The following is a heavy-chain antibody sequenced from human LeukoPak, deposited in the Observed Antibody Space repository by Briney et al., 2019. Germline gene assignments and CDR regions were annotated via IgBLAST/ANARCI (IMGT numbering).Heavy chain of an antibody. V-gene: IGHV4-4*07. CDR3: AGRQFDSHYYYGLDV. CDR1: GGSISSYY. CDR2: IYITGST. D-gene: IGHD2-15*01. Sequence: KPSETLSLTCTVSGGSISSYYWSWSRQPAGKGLEWIGRIYITGSTNYNPSLKSRVTMSVDTSKNQFSLKLSSVTAADTAVYFCAGRQFDSHYYYGLDVCGQGTMVTVSS. J-gene: IGHJ6*02.